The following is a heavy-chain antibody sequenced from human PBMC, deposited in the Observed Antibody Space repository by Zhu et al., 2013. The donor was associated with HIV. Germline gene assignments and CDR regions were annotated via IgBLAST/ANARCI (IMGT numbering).Heavy chain of an antibody. J-gene: IGHJ3*02. CDR1: GYTFTGYY. CDR3: ARDSVDTAMDTLGAFDI. D-gene: IGHD5-18*01. CDR2: INPNSGGT. V-gene: IGHV1-2*02. Sequence: QVQLVQSGAEVKKPGASVKVSCKASGYTFTGYYMHWVRQAPGQGLEWMGWINPNSGGTNYAQKFQGRVTMTRDTSISTAYMELSRLRSDDTAVYYCARDSVDTAMDTLGAFDIWGQGTMVTGLF.